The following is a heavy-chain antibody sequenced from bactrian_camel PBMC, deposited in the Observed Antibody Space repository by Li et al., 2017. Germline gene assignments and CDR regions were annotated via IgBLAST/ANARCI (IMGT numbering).Heavy chain of an antibody. CDR3: AADIAPKDGGVWYGDYTN. J-gene: IGHJ4*01. Sequence: HVQLVESGGGSVQAGGSTTLSCLVSGFTYSSNCMGWFRQAPGKEREFVSSISTRGTTSYADSVAGRFTISQDNSKNTLYLQMNSLKPEDTGMYYCAADIAPKDGGVWYGDYTNWGQGTQVTVS. CDR2: ISTRGTT. CDR1: GFTYSSNC. D-gene: IGHD3*01. V-gene: IGHV3S53*01.